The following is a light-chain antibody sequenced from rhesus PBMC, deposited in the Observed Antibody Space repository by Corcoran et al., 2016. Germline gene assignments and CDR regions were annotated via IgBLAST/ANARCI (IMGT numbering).Light chain of an antibody. CDR1: QRISSW. Sequence: DIQMTQSPSSLSASVGDTVTITCRASQRISSWLDWYQQKPGKAPKLLIYKASSLQSGVPSRFSGSGSGTDFTLTISSLQPEDFATYYCLQYSSSPWTFGQGTKVEIK. V-gene: IGKV1-22*01. J-gene: IGKJ1*01. CDR3: LQYSSSPWT. CDR2: KAS.